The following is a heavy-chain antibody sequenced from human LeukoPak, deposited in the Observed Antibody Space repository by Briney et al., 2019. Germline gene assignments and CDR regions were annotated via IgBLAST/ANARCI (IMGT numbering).Heavy chain of an antibody. D-gene: IGHD2-2*01. Sequence: GGSLRLSCAASGFTFDDYAMHWVRQAPGKGLEWVSGISWNSGSTYYADSVKGRFTISRDNSKNTLYLQMNSLRAEDTAVYYCAKDRGLHCSSTSCQLGAFDIWGQGTMVTVSS. CDR2: ISWNSGST. CDR1: GFTFDDYA. V-gene: IGHV3-23*01. CDR3: AKDRGLHCSSTSCQLGAFDI. J-gene: IGHJ3*02.